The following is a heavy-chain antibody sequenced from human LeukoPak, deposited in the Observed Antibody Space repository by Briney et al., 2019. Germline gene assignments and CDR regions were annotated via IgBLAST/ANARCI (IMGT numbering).Heavy chain of an antibody. J-gene: IGHJ4*02. D-gene: IGHD5-12*01. CDR1: GFTFSSYG. CDR3: AKVFPRYSGYDPLEYFDY. V-gene: IGHV3-30*18. CDR2: ISYDGSNK. Sequence: PGGSLRLSCAASGFTFSSYGMHWVRQAPGKGLEWVAVISYDGSNKYYADSVKGRFTISRDNSKNTLYLQMNSLRAEDTAVYYCAKVFPRYSGYDPLEYFDYWGQGTLVTVSS.